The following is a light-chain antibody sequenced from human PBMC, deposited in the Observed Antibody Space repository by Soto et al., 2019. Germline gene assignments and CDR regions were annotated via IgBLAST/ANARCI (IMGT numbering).Light chain of an antibody. CDR1: SSDVGGYNY. V-gene: IGLV2-14*01. CDR2: EVT. CDR3: SSYTTSSTLV. J-gene: IGLJ1*01. Sequence: SALTQPASVSASPGQSVTISCAGTSSDVGGYNYVSWDQQRPGRAPKLMIYEVTYRRSGGCSWFSCSKCGNTASLTISGPQAEAEADSYCSSYTTSSTLVFGTGTQGPVL.